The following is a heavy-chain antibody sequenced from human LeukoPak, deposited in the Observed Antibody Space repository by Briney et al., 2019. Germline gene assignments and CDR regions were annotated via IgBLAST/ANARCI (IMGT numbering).Heavy chain of an antibody. J-gene: IGHJ6*02. CDR2: INHSGST. D-gene: IGHD1-1*01. Sequence: PSETLSLTCAVYGGSFSGCYWSWIRQPPGKGLEWIGEINHSGSTNYNPSLKSRVTISVDTSKNQFSLKLSSVTAADTAVYYCARLRGTPTYYYYGMDVWGQGTTVTVSS. CDR1: GGSFSGCY. CDR3: ARLRGTPTYYYYGMDV. V-gene: IGHV4-34*01.